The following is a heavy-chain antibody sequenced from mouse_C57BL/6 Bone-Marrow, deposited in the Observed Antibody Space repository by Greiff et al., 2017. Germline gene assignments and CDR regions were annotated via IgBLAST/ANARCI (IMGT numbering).Heavy chain of an antibody. D-gene: IGHD1-1*01. V-gene: IGHV5-17*01. CDR2: ISSGSSTI. CDR1: GFTFSDYG. J-gene: IGHJ4*01. CDR3: ARRDYGSSPYYAMDY. Sequence: EVKLMESGGGLVKPGGSLKLSCPASGFTFSDYGMHWVRQAPEKGLEWVAYISSGSSTIYYADTVKGRFTISRDNAKNSLFLQMTSLRSEDTAMYYCARRDYGSSPYYAMDYWGQGTSVTVSS.